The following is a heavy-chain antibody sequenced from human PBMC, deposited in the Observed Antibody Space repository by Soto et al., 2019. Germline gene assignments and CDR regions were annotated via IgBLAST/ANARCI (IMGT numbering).Heavy chain of an antibody. D-gene: IGHD4-17*01. CDR1: GGTFSSYA. V-gene: IGHV1-69*12. CDR3: ASHTVTTLGVYYYYYGMDV. Sequence: QVQLVQSGAEVKKPGSSVKVSCKASGGTFSSYAISWVRQAPGQGLEWMGGIIPIFGTANYAQKFQGRVTITADESTSTAYMERSSLRSEDTAVYYCASHTVTTLGVYYYYYGMDVWGQGTTVTVSS. CDR2: IIPIFGTA. J-gene: IGHJ6*02.